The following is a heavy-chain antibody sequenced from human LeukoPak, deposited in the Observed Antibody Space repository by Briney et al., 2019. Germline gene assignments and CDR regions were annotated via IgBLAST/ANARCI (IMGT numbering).Heavy chain of an antibody. CDR3: AKGSSSWFGELGY. Sequence: GGSLRLSCAASGFTLTTYGMHWVRQAPGKGLEWVAFIRYDTSNKYYADSVKGRFTISRDNSKNTLYPQMNSVRVEDTAIYYCAKGSSSWFGELGYWGQGTLVTVSS. CDR1: GFTLTTYG. CDR2: IRYDTSNK. D-gene: IGHD6-13*01. V-gene: IGHV3-30*02. J-gene: IGHJ4*02.